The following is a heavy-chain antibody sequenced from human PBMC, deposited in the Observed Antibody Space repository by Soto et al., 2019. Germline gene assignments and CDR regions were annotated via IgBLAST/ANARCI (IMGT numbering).Heavy chain of an antibody. CDR1: GYTFTGYY. V-gene: IGHV1-69*13. CDR2: IIPIFGTA. D-gene: IGHD3-3*01. Sequence: SVKVSCKASGYTFTGYYMHWVRQAPGQGLEWMGGIIPIFGTANYAQKFQGRVTITADESTSTAYMELSSLRSEDTAVYYCARDRGAPGRSTIFGVGYGMDVWGQGTTVTVSS. CDR3: ARDRGAPGRSTIFGVGYGMDV. J-gene: IGHJ6*02.